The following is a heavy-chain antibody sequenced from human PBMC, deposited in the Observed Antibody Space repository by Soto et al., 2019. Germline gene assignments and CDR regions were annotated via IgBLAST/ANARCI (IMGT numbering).Heavy chain of an antibody. CDR1: GFTFTSAW. V-gene: IGHV3-15*07. D-gene: IGHD4-4*01. CDR3: TRGGTVSTNYHDPLDV. J-gene: IGHJ6*02. Sequence: GGSLRLSCAASGFTFTSAWINWVRQAPGKGLEWVGRVRSKTNGGTREYAASVRGRFAISRDDSKNTLFLQMNSLRTEDTAVYYCTRGGTVSTNYHDPLDVWGQGTTVTVSS. CDR2: VRSKTNGGTR.